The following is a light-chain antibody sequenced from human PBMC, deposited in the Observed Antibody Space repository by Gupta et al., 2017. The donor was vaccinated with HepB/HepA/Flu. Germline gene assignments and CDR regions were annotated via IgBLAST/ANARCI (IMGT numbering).Light chain of an antibody. CDR3: QQYDTFSRPT. J-gene: IGKJ4*01. Sequence: DIRVIQSTSTLSTSVGERVTITCRASEDIKTFLAWYQQQPGTAPKLLIYQTSNLQSGVPSRFRGSGSGTEFTLTISSLQPYDSATYYCQQYDTFSRPTFGGGTKVE. CDR1: EDIKTF. CDR2: QTS. V-gene: IGKV1-5*03.